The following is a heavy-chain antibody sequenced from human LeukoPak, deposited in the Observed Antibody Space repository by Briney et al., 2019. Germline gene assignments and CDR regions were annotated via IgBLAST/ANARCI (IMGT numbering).Heavy chain of an antibody. J-gene: IGHJ5*02. V-gene: IGHV4-4*07. CDR3: ARGRGLDGSGQLGP. CDR1: GGSISSYC. D-gene: IGHD3-10*01. Sequence: SETLSLTCTVSGGSISSYCWIWIRQPAGKGLEWIGRICSSGSTTYNPSLKSRVTMSLDMSNNQLSLKLSSVTAADPALYYCARGRGLDGSGQLGPWGQGTLVTVSS. CDR2: ICSSGST.